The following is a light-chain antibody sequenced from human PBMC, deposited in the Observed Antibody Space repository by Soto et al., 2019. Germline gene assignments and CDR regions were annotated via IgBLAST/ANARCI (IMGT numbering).Light chain of an antibody. CDR2: GAS. CDR3: QQSYNVPFT. Sequence: DIQMTQSPASLVASQGDRITISCRASQTISNYLNWYHQKPGEAPKILIYGASTLQSGVPSSVSGSGSGTEFTLSISSLQPEDFGTYYGQQSYNVPFTFGPGTKVDVK. CDR1: QTISNY. V-gene: IGKV1-39*01. J-gene: IGKJ3*01.